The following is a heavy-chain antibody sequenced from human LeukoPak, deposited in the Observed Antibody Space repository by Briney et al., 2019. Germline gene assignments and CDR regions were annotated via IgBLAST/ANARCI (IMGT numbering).Heavy chain of an antibody. CDR2: VYYSGDT. CDR3: AREDGYNMDDAFDN. V-gene: IGHV4-39*01. Sequence: SETLSLTCTLSGGSITTGNDYWGWVRQPPGKGLEWIGSVYYSGDTYYNPSLKSRVTISVDTSKNQFSLRLRSVTAADTAVYYCAREDGYNMDDAFDNWGQGTMVSVSS. CDR1: GGSITTGNDY. J-gene: IGHJ3*02. D-gene: IGHD5-24*01.